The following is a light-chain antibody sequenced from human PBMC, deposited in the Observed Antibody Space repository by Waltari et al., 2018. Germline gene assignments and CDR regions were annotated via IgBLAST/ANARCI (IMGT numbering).Light chain of an antibody. Sequence: DIVMTQSPDSLAVSLCERATINCKSSQSVLYSSNNKNYLVWYQQKPGQSPKLLIYWASTRESGVPDRFSGSGSGTDFTLTINSLQAEDVAVYYCQQYYSPPITFGGGTKVEIK. CDR2: WAS. V-gene: IGKV4-1*01. J-gene: IGKJ4*01. CDR1: QSVLYSSNNKNY. CDR3: QQYYSPPIT.